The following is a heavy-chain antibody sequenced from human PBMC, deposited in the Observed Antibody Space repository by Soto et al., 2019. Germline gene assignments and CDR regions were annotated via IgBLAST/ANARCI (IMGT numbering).Heavy chain of an antibody. J-gene: IGHJ6*02. V-gene: IGHV3-30*18. D-gene: IGHD3-10*01. CDR3: AKRNYYGSGSTRQDGMDV. CDR1: GFTFSSYG. CDR2: ISYDGSNK. Sequence: QVQLVESGGGVVQPGRSLRLSCAASGFTFSSYGMHWVRQAPGKGLEWVAVISYDGSNKYYADSVKGRFTISRDNSKNTLYLQMNSLRAEDTAVYYCAKRNYYGSGSTRQDGMDVWGQGTTVTVSS.